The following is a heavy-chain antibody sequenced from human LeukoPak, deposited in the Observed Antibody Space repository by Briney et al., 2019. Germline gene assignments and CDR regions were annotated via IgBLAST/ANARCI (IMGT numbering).Heavy chain of an antibody. CDR1: GGSISSSSYY. J-gene: IGHJ5*02. D-gene: IGHD6-13*01. Sequence: PSETLSLTCTVSGGSISSSSYYWGWIRQPPGKGLEWIGSIYYSGSTYYNPSLKSRVTMSVDTSKNQFSLKLSSVTAADTAVYYCARDLGGDIAAAGTNWFDPWGQGTLVTVSS. CDR3: ARDLGGDIAAAGTNWFDP. V-gene: IGHV4-39*07. CDR2: IYYSGST.